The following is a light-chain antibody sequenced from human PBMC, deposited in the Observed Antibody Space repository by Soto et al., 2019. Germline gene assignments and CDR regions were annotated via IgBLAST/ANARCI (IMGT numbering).Light chain of an antibody. V-gene: IGKV1-5*03. CDR1: QSVDRW. CDR3: QQYTTLVT. J-gene: IGKJ1*01. Sequence: DIQMTQSPSTLSASVGDRVTITCRASQSVDRWLAWYQQRPGKAPKALIYKASNLESGVPSRFSGSGSGTEFTLTSTSLQPDDITTYYCQQYTTLVTFGQGTMLEMK. CDR2: KAS.